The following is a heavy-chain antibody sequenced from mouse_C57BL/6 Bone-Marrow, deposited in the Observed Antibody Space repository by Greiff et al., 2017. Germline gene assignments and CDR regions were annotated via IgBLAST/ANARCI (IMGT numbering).Heavy chain of an antibody. CDR3: VRDRYYYGSSHWYFDV. CDR2: IRSKSSNYAT. D-gene: IGHD1-1*01. J-gene: IGHJ1*03. V-gene: IGHV10-3*01. CDR1: GFTFNTYA. Sequence: EVQRVESGGGLVQPKGSLKLSCAASGFTFNTYAMHWVRQAPGKGLEWVARIRSKSSNYATYYADSVKDRFTISRDDSQSMLYLQMNNLKTEDTAMYYCVRDRYYYGSSHWYFDVWGTGTTVTVSS.